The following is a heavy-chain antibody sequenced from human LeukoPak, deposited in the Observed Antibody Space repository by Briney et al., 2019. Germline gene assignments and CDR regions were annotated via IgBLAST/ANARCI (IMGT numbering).Heavy chain of an antibody. CDR3: ARGGYDLDY. D-gene: IGHD3-22*01. Sequence: ASVKVSCKASGYSFTDYYIHWVRQAPGQGLEWMGWINLFSGGTKYAQKFQGWVTMTRDTSISTAYMELSRLTSDDTAVYYCARGGYDLDYWGQGTLVTVSS. J-gene: IGHJ4*02. CDR1: GYSFTDYY. V-gene: IGHV1-2*04. CDR2: INLFSGGT.